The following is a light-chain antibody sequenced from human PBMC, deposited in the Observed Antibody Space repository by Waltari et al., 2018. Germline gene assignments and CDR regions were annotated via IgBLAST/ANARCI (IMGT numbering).Light chain of an antibody. CDR2: DVT. J-gene: IGLJ1*01. Sequence: QSALTQPRSVSGSPGQSVTISCSGTSSDIGAYYYVPWYQQHPAKAPKLLISDVTKRPSGVPPRFSGSKSGNTASLVISGLQSDDEADYYCCSYAGSETFVFGTGTTVTVL. CDR3: CSYAGSETFV. V-gene: IGLV2-11*01. CDR1: SSDIGAYYY.